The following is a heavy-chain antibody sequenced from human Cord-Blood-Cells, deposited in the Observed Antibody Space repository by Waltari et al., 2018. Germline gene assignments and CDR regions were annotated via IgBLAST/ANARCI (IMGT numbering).Heavy chain of an antibody. CDR3: AKDHYYDSSGYYG. V-gene: IGHV3-23*01. CDR2: ISGSGGST. CDR1: GFTFSSYS. Sequence: EVQLLESGGGLVQPGGSLRLSCAASGFTFSSYSMSWVRQAPGKGLEWVSAISGSGGSTYYADSVKGRFTISRDNSKNTLYLQMDSLRAEDTAVYYCAKDHYYDSSGYYGWGQGTLVTVSS. J-gene: IGHJ4*02. D-gene: IGHD3-22*01.